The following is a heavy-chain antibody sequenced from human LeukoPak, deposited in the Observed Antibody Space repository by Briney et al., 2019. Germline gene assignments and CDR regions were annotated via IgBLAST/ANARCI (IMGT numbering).Heavy chain of an antibody. Sequence: ASVKVSCKASGYTFSSYGITWVWQAPGQGLEWMGWISPSSGNTNYVQNLQGRVSMTTDTSTSTVYMELRNLRSDDTAVYYCARYGGTNRSFDYWGPGTLVTVSS. D-gene: IGHD1-14*01. CDR3: ARYGGTNRSFDY. J-gene: IGHJ4*02. V-gene: IGHV1-18*01. CDR1: GYTFSSYG. CDR2: ISPSSGNT.